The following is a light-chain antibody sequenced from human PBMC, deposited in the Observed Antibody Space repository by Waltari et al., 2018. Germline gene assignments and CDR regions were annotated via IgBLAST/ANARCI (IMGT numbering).Light chain of an antibody. V-gene: IGLV2-8*01. CDR2: EVN. CDR3: RSYAGSNNYVV. CDR1: SSDIGGYNY. J-gene: IGLJ2*01. Sequence: QSALTQPPSASGSPGQSVTISCTGTSSDIGGYNYVSWYQQHPVKAPKLMIYEVNKRPSGVPDRFSGSKSGNTASLTVSGLQAEEEADYYCRSYAGSNNYVVFGGGTKLTVL.